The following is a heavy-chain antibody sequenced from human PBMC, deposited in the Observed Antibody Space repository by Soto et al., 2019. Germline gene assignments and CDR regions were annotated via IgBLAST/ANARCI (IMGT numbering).Heavy chain of an antibody. CDR1: GFAFSRSG. Sequence: LRLSCAASGFAFSRSGMHWVRQAPGKGLEWVAIIWYDGSNKYYADSVKGRFTISRDSSKNTLYLQMNSLRAEDTAVYYCARVGSSWSFDYWGQGTLLTVSS. CDR2: IWYDGSNK. D-gene: IGHD6-13*01. CDR3: ARVGSSWSFDY. J-gene: IGHJ4*02. V-gene: IGHV3-33*01.